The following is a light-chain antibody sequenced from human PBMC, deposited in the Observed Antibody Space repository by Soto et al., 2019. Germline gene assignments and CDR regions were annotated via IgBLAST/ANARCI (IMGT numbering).Light chain of an antibody. Sequence: QSALTQPRSVSGSPGQSVTISCTGTSSDVGGYYYVSWYQQHPGKAPKLMIYDVSKRPSGVPDRFSCSKSGNTASLTISGLQAEDESDYYCCSYAGTYTYVFGTGTKVTVL. CDR1: SSDVGGYYY. CDR2: DVS. CDR3: CSYAGTYTYV. V-gene: IGLV2-11*01. J-gene: IGLJ1*01.